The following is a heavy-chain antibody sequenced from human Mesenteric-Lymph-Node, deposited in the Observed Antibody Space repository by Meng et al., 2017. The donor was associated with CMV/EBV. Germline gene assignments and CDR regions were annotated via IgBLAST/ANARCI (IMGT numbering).Heavy chain of an antibody. D-gene: IGHD2-15*01. J-gene: IGHJ4*02. Sequence: QVQLQQWGAGLLKPSETLSLTCAVYGGSFSGYYWSWIRQPPGKGLEWIGEINHSGVPNYNPSLKSRVTISLDRSKNQFSLKLSSVTAEDTAVYYCARGSDIPVNNYRGLGTLVTVSS. CDR2: INHSGVP. CDR1: GGSFSGYY. V-gene: IGHV4-34*01. CDR3: ARGSDIPVNNY.